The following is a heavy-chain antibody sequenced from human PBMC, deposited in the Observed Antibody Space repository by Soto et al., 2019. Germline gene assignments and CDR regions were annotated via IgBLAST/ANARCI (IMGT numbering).Heavy chain of an antibody. CDR2: ISYDGSNK. CDR3: ARDRYSYADNWFDP. D-gene: IGHD5-18*01. CDR1: GFTFSSYG. J-gene: IGHJ5*02. V-gene: IGHV3-30*03. Sequence: GGSLRLSCAASGFTFSSYGMHWVRQAQGKGLEWVAVISYDGSNKYYADSVKGRFTISRDNSKNTLYLQMNSLRAEDTAVYYCARDRYSYADNWFDPWGQGTLVTVSS.